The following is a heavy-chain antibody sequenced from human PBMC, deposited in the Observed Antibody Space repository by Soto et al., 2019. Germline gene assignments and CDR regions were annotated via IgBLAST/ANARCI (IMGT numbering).Heavy chain of an antibody. Sequence: GGSLRLSCAASGFTFGGYAMSWVRQAPGKGLEWVSAISGSGGSTYYADSVKGRFTISRDNSKNTLYLQMNSLRAEDTAVYYCATQVQVVPAAATAEYFQHWGQGTLVTVSS. D-gene: IGHD2-2*01. J-gene: IGHJ1*01. V-gene: IGHV3-23*01. CDR3: ATQVQVVPAAATAEYFQH. CDR2: ISGSGGST. CDR1: GFTFGGYA.